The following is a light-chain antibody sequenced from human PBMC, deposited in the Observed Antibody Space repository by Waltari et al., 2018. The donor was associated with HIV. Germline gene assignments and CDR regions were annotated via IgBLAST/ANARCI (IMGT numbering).Light chain of an antibody. V-gene: IGLV1-47*01. J-gene: IGLJ2*01. CDR2: RDN. Sequence: QSVFAQTPSASGTPGPKVTISCSGGTANIGPHFGFCFQQFPGTAPKLLIYRDNLRHSGVPARFSGSKSGTSASLTISGLRADDEADYFCAVLDDTLGGGVFGGGTKLTVL. CDR3: AVLDDTLGGGV. CDR1: TANIGPHF.